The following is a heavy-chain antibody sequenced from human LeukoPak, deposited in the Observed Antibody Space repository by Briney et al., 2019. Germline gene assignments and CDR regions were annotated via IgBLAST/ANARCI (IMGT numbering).Heavy chain of an antibody. Sequence: ASVKVSCKASGYTFSGYYMHWVRQAPGQGVEWMGWINPNSGGTNYAQKFQGRVTMTRDTSISTAYMELSRLRSDDTAVYYCARDLYSSSDFDYWDQGTLVTVSS. V-gene: IGHV1-2*02. J-gene: IGHJ4*02. CDR2: INPNSGGT. CDR3: ARDLYSSSDFDY. CDR1: GYTFSGYY. D-gene: IGHD6-13*01.